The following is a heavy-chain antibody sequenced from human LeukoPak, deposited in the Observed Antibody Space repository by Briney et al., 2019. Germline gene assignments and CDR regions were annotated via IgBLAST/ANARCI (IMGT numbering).Heavy chain of an antibody. J-gene: IGHJ4*02. D-gene: IGHD1-26*01. V-gene: IGHV3-73*01. Sequence: GGSLKLSCAASGFTFSGSAMHWVRQASGKGLEWVGLIRGKANSYATAYAASVRGRFTISRDDSKNTAYLQMNSLKTEDTAVYYCTTGNSGTGYWGQGTLVTVSS. CDR1: GFTFSGSA. CDR3: TTGNSGTGY. CDR2: IRGKANSYAT.